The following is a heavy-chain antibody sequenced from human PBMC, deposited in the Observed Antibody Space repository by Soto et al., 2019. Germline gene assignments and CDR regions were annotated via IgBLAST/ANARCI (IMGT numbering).Heavy chain of an antibody. CDR2: MNPNSGNT. CDR1: EYTFTSYD. J-gene: IGHJ4*02. CDR3: VRASWPVIDALYFFEF. V-gene: IGHV1-8*01. Sequence: ASVKVSCKASEYTFTSYDINWVRQATGQGLEWMGWMNPNSGNTGYAQKFQGRVTMTRDTSISTAYMELRSLSSEDTAIYYCVRASWPVIDALYFFEFWGQGTPVTV. D-gene: IGHD2-21*01.